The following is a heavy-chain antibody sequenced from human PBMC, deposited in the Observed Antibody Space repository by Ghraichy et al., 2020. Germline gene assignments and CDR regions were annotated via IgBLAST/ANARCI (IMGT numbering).Heavy chain of an antibody. D-gene: IGHD5-18*01. Sequence: SETLSLTCTVSGGSISSYYWSWIRQPPGKGLEWIGYIYYSGSTNYNPSLKSRVTISVDTSNNQFSLKVSSVTAADTAVYYCARAYSYGRFDYWGHGTLVTV. CDR2: IYYSGST. V-gene: IGHV4-59*01. CDR3: ARAYSYGRFDY. J-gene: IGHJ4*01. CDR1: GGSISSYY.